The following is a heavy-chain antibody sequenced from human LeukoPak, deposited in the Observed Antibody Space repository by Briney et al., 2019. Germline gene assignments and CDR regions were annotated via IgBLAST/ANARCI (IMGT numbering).Heavy chain of an antibody. CDR1: GFTFRRHW. CDR2: INSDGSTT. Sequence: GGSLRHSCSTSGFTFRRHWMDRVRQAPGKGLVWVSRINSDGSTTTYADSVRGRFTISRDNAKNTLYLQMNSLRAEDTAVYYCAGVDHDYWGQGTLVTVSS. CDR3: AGVDHDY. D-gene: IGHD5-12*01. V-gene: IGHV3-74*01. J-gene: IGHJ4*01.